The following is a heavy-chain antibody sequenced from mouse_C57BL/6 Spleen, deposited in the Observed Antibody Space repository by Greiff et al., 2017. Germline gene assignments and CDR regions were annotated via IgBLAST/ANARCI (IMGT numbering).Heavy chain of an antibody. V-gene: IGHV5-16*01. CDR1: GFTFSDYY. CDR2: INYDGSST. CDR3: ARFFLDGYYSYAMDY. D-gene: IGHD2-3*01. J-gene: IGHJ4*01. Sequence: DVHLVESEGGLVQPGSSMKLSCTASGFTFSDYYMAWVRQVPEKGLEWVANINYDGSSTYYLDSLKSRFIISRDNAKNILYLQMSSLKSEDTATYYCARFFLDGYYSYAMDYWGQGTSVTVSS.